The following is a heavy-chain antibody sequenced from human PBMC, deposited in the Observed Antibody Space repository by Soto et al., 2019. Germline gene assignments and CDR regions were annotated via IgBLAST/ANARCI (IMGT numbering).Heavy chain of an antibody. J-gene: IGHJ4*02. V-gene: IGHV4-39*01. Sequence: SETLSLTCTVSGDSITSTSYYWGWIRQPSGRGLEWIGCIHYSGSTYYNPSLRSRVTSSVDTAKNQFSLKVSSVTAADTAVYYCARRLFSSTWPSYFDYWGEGTLVTVSS. D-gene: IGHD6-13*01. CDR2: IHYSGST. CDR3: ARRLFSSTWPSYFDY. CDR1: GDSITSTSYY.